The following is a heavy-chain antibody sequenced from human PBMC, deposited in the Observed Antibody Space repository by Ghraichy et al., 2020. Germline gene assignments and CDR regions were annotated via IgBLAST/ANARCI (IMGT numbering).Heavy chain of an antibody. J-gene: IGHJ3*02. D-gene: IGHD3-22*01. CDR3: ARGDSSGPLAFDI. CDR1: GFTFSSYS. CDR2: ISSSSSYK. Sequence: GGSLRLSCAASGFTFSSYSMNWVRQAPGKGLEWVSSISSSSSYKYYADSVKGRFTISRDNAKNSLYLQMNSLRAEGTAVYYCARGDSSGPLAFDIWGQGTMVTVSS. V-gene: IGHV3-21*01.